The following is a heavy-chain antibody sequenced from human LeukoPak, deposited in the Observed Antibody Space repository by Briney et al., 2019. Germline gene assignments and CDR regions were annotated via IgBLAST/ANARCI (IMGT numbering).Heavy chain of an antibody. V-gene: IGHV3-23*01. CDR1: GFTFSSYA. CDR3: AKARLRYFDWLLPEYYFDY. J-gene: IGHJ4*02. CDR2: ISGSGGST. D-gene: IGHD3-9*01. Sequence: GGSLRLSCAASGFTFSSYAMGWVRQAPGKGLEWVSAISGSGGSTYYADSVKGRFTISRDNSKNTLYLQMNSLRAEDTAVYYCAKARLRYFDWLLPEYYFDYWGQGTLVTVSS.